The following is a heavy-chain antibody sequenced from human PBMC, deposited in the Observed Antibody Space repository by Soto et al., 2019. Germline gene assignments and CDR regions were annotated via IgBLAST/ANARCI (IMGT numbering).Heavy chain of an antibody. Sequence: PSETLSLTCTDSDGSIISYYWSWIRKPPGKGLEWIGYIYYSGSTNYNPSLKSRVTISVDTSKNQFSLKLSSVTAADTAVYYCARSDGCSITSCFYYYYYGMDVWGQGTTVTVSS. CDR3: ARSDGCSITSCFYYYYYGMDV. CDR2: IYYSGST. J-gene: IGHJ6*02. CDR1: DGSIISYY. V-gene: IGHV4-59*01. D-gene: IGHD2-2*01.